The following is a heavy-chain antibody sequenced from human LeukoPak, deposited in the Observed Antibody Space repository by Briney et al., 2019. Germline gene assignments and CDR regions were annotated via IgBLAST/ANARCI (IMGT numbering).Heavy chain of an antibody. D-gene: IGHD2-15*01. CDR3: AKLGYCSGGSCQLRGYFDY. CDR2: IYPGDSDT. Sequence: GESLKISCNASVYIFTNSWIGWVRQMPGKSLEWTGIIYPGDSDTRYSPSFQGQVTISADKSISTAYLQWSSLKASDTAMYYCAKLGYCSGGSCQLRGYFDYWGQGTLVTVSS. J-gene: IGHJ4*02. CDR1: VYIFTNSW. V-gene: IGHV5-51*01.